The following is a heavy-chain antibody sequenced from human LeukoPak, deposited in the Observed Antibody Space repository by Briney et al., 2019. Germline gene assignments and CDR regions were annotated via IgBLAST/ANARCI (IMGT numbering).Heavy chain of an antibody. CDR1: GYTFTSYG. CDR3: ARTLSIAAYEPYYYYMDV. Sequence: GASVKVSCKASGYTFTSYGISWVRQAPGQGLEWMGGIIPIFGTANYAQKFQGRVTITADESTSTAYMELSSLRSEDTAVYYCARTLSIAAYEPYYYYMDVWGKGTTVTVSS. D-gene: IGHD6-6*01. V-gene: IGHV1-69*13. CDR2: IIPIFGTA. J-gene: IGHJ6*03.